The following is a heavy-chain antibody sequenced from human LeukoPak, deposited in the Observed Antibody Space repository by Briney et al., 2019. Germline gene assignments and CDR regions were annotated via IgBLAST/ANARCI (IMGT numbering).Heavy chain of an antibody. CDR2: ISWNSGSI. CDR3: AKGGLLWFGESSPDYFDY. CDR1: GFTFDDYA. J-gene: IGHJ4*02. V-gene: IGHV3-9*01. D-gene: IGHD3-10*01. Sequence: GGSLRLSCAASGFTFDDYAMHWVRQAPGKGLEWVSGISWNSGSIGYADSVKGRFTISRDNAKNSLYLQMNSLRAEDTALYYCAKGGLLWFGESSPDYFDYWGQGTLVTVSS.